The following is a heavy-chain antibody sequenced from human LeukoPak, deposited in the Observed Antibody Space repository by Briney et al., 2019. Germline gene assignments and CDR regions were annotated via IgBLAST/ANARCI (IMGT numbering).Heavy chain of an antibody. CDR3: ARDRRTSGSDFGMDV. CDR1: GGSIGSYY. J-gene: IGHJ6*02. V-gene: IGHV4-59*12. CDR2: IHYTGST. Sequence: PSETLSLTCTVSGGSIGSYYWNWIRQPPGRGLEWIGYIHYTGSTNYNPSLKSRVTMSVDTSNNQLSLELSSVTAADTAFYFCARDRRTSGSDFGMDVWGQGTTVTVSS. D-gene: IGHD3-22*01.